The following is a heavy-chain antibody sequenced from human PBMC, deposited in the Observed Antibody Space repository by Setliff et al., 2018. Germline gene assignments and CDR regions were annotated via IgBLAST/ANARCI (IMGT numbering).Heavy chain of an antibody. CDR1: GGSISSGGYY. Sequence: SETLSLTCTVSGGSISSGGYYWSWIRQHPGKGLEWIGYIYYSGSTSYYNPSLKSRVIISVDTSKNQFSLKLSSVTAADTAVYYCARGRAGHSGHWGQGTLVTVSS. V-gene: IGHV4-31*03. D-gene: IGHD6-19*01. J-gene: IGHJ4*02. CDR2: IYYSGSTS. CDR3: ARGRAGHSGH.